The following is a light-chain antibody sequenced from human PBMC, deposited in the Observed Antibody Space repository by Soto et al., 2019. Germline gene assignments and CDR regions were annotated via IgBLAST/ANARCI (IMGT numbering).Light chain of an antibody. CDR3: QNYFRYPLT. CDR1: QSISTW. Sequence: DIQMTQSPSTLSASVGDRVTITCRASQSISTWLAWYQQKPGKAPKLLIFKASSLDTGVPSRFSGSGSRTEFTLTISSLQPDDIATYYCQNYFRYPLTFGGGTKVDI. CDR2: KAS. J-gene: IGKJ4*01. V-gene: IGKV1-5*03.